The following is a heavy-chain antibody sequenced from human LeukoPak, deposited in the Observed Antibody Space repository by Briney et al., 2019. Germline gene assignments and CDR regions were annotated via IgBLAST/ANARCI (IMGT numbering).Heavy chain of an antibody. D-gene: IGHD3-10*01. CDR1: GFTFSSYA. CDR2: ISSNGGST. CDR3: ARVTYYYGSGDTHLNY. Sequence: GGSLRLSCAASGFTFSSYAMHWVRQAPGKGLEYVSAISSNGGSTYYANSVKGRFTISRDNSKNTLYLQMGSLRAEDMAVYYCARVTYYYGSGDTHLNYWGQGTLVTVSS. J-gene: IGHJ4*02. V-gene: IGHV3-64*01.